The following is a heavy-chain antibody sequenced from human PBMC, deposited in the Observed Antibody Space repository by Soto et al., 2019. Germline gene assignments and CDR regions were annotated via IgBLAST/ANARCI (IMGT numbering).Heavy chain of an antibody. J-gene: IGHJ4*02. V-gene: IGHV3-30-3*01. Sequence: PGGSLRLSCAASGLTFSSYAMHWVRQAPGKGLEWVAVISYDGSNKYYADSVKGRFTISRDNSKNTLYLQMNSLRAEDTAVYYCARGPFEGVLLWFGELLGPIDYWGQGTLVTVSS. D-gene: IGHD3-10*01. CDR1: GLTFSSYA. CDR2: ISYDGSNK. CDR3: ARGPFEGVLLWFGELLGPIDY.